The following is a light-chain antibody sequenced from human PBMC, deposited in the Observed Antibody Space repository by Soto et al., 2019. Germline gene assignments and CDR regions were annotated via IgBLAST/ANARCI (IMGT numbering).Light chain of an antibody. CDR3: RQYGSTPQVT. CDR2: GAS. CDR1: QSVSSNY. V-gene: IGKV3-20*01. Sequence: DIVLTQSPGTLSLSPGERATLSCRASQSVSSNYLAWYQQKPGQAPRLLISGASSRATGIPARCGGSGSGTTFSPLTIRLLQSEVVAYYCRQYGSTPQVTFGQGTRLEIK. J-gene: IGKJ5*01.